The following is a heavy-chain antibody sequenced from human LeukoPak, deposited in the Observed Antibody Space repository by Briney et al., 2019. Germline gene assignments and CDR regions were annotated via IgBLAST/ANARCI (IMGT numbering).Heavy chain of an antibody. J-gene: IGHJ3*02. D-gene: IGHD4-11*01. V-gene: IGHV1-8*03. Sequence: ASVKVSCKASGYTFTSYDINWVRQATGQGLEWMGWMNPNSGNTGYAQKFQSRVTITTDESTSTAYMELSSLRSEDTAVYYCARDGTDYSNYGTGAFDIWGQGTMVTVSS. CDR1: GYTFTSYD. CDR2: MNPNSGNT. CDR3: ARDGTDYSNYGTGAFDI.